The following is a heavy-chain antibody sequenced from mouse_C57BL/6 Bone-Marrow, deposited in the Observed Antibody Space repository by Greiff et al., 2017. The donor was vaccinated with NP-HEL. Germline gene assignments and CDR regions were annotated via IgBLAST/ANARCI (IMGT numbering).Heavy chain of an antibody. V-gene: IGHV5-9*01. CDR1: GFTFSSYT. Sequence: EVKLVESGGGLVKPGGSLKLSCAASGFTFSSYTMSWVRQTPEKRLEWVATISGGGGNTYYPDSVKGRFTISRDNAKNTLYLQMSSLRSEDTDLYYCARQIYYDYVYAMDYWGQGTSVTVSS. CDR3: ARQIYYDYVYAMDY. J-gene: IGHJ4*01. CDR2: ISGGGGNT. D-gene: IGHD2-4*01.